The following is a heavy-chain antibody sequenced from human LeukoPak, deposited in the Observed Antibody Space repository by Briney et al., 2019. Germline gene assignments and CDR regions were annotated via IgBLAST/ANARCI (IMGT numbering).Heavy chain of an antibody. CDR2: IYNSVTT. V-gene: IGHV4-59*08. CDR1: GGSISGNC. J-gene: IGHJ4*02. CDR3: ARLGRLDGYIFDR. D-gene: IGHD5-24*01. Sequence: PSETLSLTCTVSGGSISGNCWSWIRQTPEKGLEWIAYIYNSVTTNYNPSLKSRVTISLDTSKNQFSLKLSSVTAADTAVYYCARLGRLDGYIFDRWGQGTLVTVSS.